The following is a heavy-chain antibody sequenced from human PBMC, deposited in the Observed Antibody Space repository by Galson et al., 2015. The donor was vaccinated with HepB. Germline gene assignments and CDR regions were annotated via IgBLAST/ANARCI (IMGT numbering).Heavy chain of an antibody. CDR3: ARSPGDEYYFDY. D-gene: IGHD2-21*02. V-gene: IGHV3-30-3*01. CDR1: GFTFSSYA. J-gene: IGHJ4*02. CDR2: ISYDGSNK. Sequence: SLRLSCAASGFTFSSYAMHWVRQAPGKGLEWVAVISYDGSNKYYADSVKGRFTISRDNSKNTLYLQMNSLRAEDTAVYYCARSPGDEYYFDYWGQGTLVTVSS.